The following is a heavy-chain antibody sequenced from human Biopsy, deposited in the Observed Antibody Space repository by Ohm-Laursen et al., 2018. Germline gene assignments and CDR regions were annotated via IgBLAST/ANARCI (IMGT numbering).Heavy chain of an antibody. CDR3: ARHPTHRIQQIDY. D-gene: IGHD5-18*01. CDR2: IYYSGST. Sequence: SETLSITCTVSGGSISRYYWSWIRQPPGKGLEWIGYIYYSGSTNYNPSLKSRVTISVDTSKNQFSLRLSSVTAADTAVYYCARHPTHRIQQIDYWGQGTLVTVSS. V-gene: IGHV4-59*08. J-gene: IGHJ4*02. CDR1: GGSISRYY.